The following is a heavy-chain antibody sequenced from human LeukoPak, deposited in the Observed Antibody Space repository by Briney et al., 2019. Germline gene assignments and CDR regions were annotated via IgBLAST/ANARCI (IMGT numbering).Heavy chain of an antibody. D-gene: IGHD3-9*01. CDR3: ARDHYDILTGYYNDFDY. V-gene: IGHV1-3*01. CDR2: INAGNGNT. Sequence: ASVKLSCKASGYTFTSYAMHWVRQAPGQRLEWMGWINAGNGNTKYSQKFQGRVTITRDTSASTAYMELSSLRSEDTAVYYCARDHYDILTGYYNDFDYWGQGTLVTVSS. CDR1: GYTFTSYA. J-gene: IGHJ4*02.